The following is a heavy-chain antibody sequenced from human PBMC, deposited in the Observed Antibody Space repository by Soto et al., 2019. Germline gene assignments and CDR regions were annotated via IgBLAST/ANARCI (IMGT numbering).Heavy chain of an antibody. CDR3: VTRFTAVGNARFDY. Sequence: LRLSFTASGFTFSKAYMNWVRQAPWKGLEWVGQIDSKIDAYKTDFAAPVKGRFTLSRDDSKNTVYLQMNGLEIEDTAMYYCVTRFTAVGNARFDYWGQGSVVAVSS. CDR2: IDSKIDAYKT. D-gene: IGHD2-21*01. V-gene: IGHV3-15*04. J-gene: IGHJ4*02. CDR1: GFTFSKAY.